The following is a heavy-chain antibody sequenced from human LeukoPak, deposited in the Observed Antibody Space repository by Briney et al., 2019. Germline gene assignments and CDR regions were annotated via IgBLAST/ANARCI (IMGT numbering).Heavy chain of an antibody. CDR3: AREGFPAAYDY. V-gene: IGHV3-21*01. CDR1: GFTFRSYT. D-gene: IGHD2-15*01. J-gene: IGHJ4*02. Sequence: PLGSLRLSCAASGFTFRSYTMNWVRQAPGKGPQWVSSISSTSSYIYYADSVKGRFTISRDNAKNLLYLQMNSLRAEDTAVYYCAREGFPAAYDYWGQGTLVTVSS. CDR2: ISSTSSYI.